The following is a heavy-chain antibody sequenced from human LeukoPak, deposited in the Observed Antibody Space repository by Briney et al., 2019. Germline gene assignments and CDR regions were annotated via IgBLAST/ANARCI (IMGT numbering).Heavy chain of an antibody. CDR1: GGSISSSSYF. V-gene: IGHV4-39*01. CDR3: ARQMNTVTADY. CDR2: IFYSGST. J-gene: IGHJ4*02. D-gene: IGHD4-17*01. Sequence: SETLSLTCTVSGGSISSSSYFWGWVRQPPGKGLEWIGSIFYSGSTYYNPSLNSRVTISIDTSKNQFSLRLSSVTAADTAVYYCARQMNTVTADYWGQGTLVTVSS.